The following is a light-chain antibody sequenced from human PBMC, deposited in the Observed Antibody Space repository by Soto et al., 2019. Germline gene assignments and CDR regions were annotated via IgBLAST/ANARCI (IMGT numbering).Light chain of an antibody. CDR1: QSVSSN. V-gene: IGKV3-15*01. J-gene: IGKJ1*01. CDR2: GAS. CDR3: QQHNNWPPWT. Sequence: EIVMTQSPATLSVSPGERATLSCRASQSVSSNLAWYQQKPGQAPRLLMYGASTRATGIPDRFSGSGSETELTLTISSLQSEDFAVYYCQQHNNWPPWTFGQGTKVEIK.